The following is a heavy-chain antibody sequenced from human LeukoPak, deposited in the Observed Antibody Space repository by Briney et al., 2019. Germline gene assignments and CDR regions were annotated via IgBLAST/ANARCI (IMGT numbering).Heavy chain of an antibody. CDR2: IYSGGST. D-gene: IGHD4-17*01. J-gene: IGHJ6*02. CDR1: GFTVSSNY. CDR3: ASTVTTPYYYYGMDV. Sequence: GGSLRLSCAASGFTVSSNYMSWVRQVPGKGLEWVSVIYSGGSTYYADSVKGRFTISRDNSKNTLYLQMNSLRAEDTAVYYCASTVTTPYYYYGMDVWGQGTTVTVSS. V-gene: IGHV3-66*01.